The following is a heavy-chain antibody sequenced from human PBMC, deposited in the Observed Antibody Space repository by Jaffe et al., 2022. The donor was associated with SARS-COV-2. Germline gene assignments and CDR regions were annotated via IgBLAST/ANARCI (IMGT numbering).Heavy chain of an antibody. CDR2: MYHSGRT. CDR1: DSSIASDYC. V-gene: IGHV4-38-2*02. Sequence: QVQLQESGPGLVKPSEALSLTCTVSDSSIASDYCWGWIRQPPGKGLEWIGNMYHSGRTFYNPSLKSRVTISIDTSKNQFSLKLTSVTAADTAVYYCAGGQGPGFPPDYWGQGTLVTVSS. CDR3: AGGQGPGFPPDY. J-gene: IGHJ4*02. D-gene: IGHD3-16*01.